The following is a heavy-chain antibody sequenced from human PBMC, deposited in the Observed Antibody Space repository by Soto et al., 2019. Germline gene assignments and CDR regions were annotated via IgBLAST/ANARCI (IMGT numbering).Heavy chain of an antibody. CDR1: GGTFSSYT. Sequence: QVQLVQSGAEVKKPGSSVKVSCKASGGTFSSYTISWVRQAPGQGIEWMGRIIPILGIANYALKFQGRVTITADKSTSTAYMELSRLRSEDTAVYYCASVDYIWGSYRPFDYWGQGTLVTVSS. J-gene: IGHJ4*02. CDR3: ASVDYIWGSYRPFDY. CDR2: IIPILGIA. V-gene: IGHV1-69*02. D-gene: IGHD3-16*02.